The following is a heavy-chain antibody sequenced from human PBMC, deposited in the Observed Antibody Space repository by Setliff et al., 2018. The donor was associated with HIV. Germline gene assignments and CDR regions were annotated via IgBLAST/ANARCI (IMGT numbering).Heavy chain of an antibody. V-gene: IGHV4-61*02. Sequence: SETLSLTCTVSGDSISSGSYYWSWIRQPAGKGLEWIGRIYTSGSTSYNPSLKSRVTISVDTSRNQFSLNLNSVTAADTAVYYCAREKNDYNNYYFDYWGQGTLVTVSS. CDR2: IYTSGST. CDR1: GDSISSGSYY. D-gene: IGHD4-4*01. J-gene: IGHJ4*02. CDR3: AREKNDYNNYYFDY.